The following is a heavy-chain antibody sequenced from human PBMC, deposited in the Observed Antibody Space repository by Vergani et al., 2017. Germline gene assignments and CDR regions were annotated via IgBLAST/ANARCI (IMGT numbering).Heavy chain of an antibody. CDR1: GGSISSYY. J-gene: IGHJ4*02. CDR3: ARHSYDAYFDY. D-gene: IGHD5-12*01. Sequence: QLQLQESGPGLVKPSETLSLTCTVSGGSISSYYWSWIRQPPGKGLEWIGYIYTSGSTNYNPSLKSRVTISVDTSNNQFSLKLSSVTAADTAVYYCARHSYDAYFDYWGQGTLVTVSS. V-gene: IGHV4-4*09. CDR2: IYTSGST.